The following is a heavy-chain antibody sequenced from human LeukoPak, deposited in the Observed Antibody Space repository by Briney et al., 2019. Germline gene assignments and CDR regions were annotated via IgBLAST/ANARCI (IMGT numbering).Heavy chain of an antibody. CDR2: ISYDGSNK. CDR3: ARDRSDYGDYYFDY. V-gene: IGHV3-30-3*01. J-gene: IGHJ4*02. CDR1: GFTFSSYA. D-gene: IGHD4/OR15-4a*01. Sequence: PGGSLRLSCAASGFTFSSYAMHWVRQAPGKGLEWVAVISYDGSNKYYADSVKGRFTISRDNSKNTLYLQMNSLRAEDTAVYYCARDRSDYGDYYFDYWGQGTLVTVSS.